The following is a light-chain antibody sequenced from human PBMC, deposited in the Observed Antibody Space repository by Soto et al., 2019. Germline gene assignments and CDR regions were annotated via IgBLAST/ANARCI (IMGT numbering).Light chain of an antibody. J-gene: IGLJ1*01. CDR3: SSYTTSNTRQIV. Sequence: QSALTQPASVSGSPGQSITISCTGTSSDVGGYNYVSWYQHHPGKAPKLIIYDVSNRPSGVSSRFSGSKSGSTASLTISGLQPEDEADYYCSSYTTSNTRQIVFGTGTKVTVL. CDR1: SSDVGGYNY. CDR2: DVS. V-gene: IGLV2-14*03.